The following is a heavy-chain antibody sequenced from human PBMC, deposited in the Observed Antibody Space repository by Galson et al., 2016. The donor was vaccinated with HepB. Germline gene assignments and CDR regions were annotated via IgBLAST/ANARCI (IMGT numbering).Heavy chain of an antibody. J-gene: IGHJ4*02. CDR3: ARQEGNNWNLRSGGFDY. D-gene: IGHD1-20*01. CDR2: IWYDGSNK. V-gene: IGHV3-33*01. Sequence: SLRLSCAASGFTFSSYALHWVRQAPGKGLEWVAVIWYDGSNKYYADSVKGRFTISRDNSKNTLYLQMNSLRAEDTAVYYCARQEGNNWNLRSGGFDYWGQGTLVTVSS. CDR1: GFTFSSYA.